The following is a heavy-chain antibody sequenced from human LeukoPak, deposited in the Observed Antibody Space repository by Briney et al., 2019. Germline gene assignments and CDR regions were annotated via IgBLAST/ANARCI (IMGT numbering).Heavy chain of an antibody. V-gene: IGHV4-59*01. Sequence: SETLSLTCTVSGGSISSYYWSWIRQPPGKGLEWIGYIYYSGSTNYNPSLKSRVTISVDTSKNQFSLKLSSVTAADTAVYYCARVSSGWFGREYFQHWGQGTLVTVSS. CDR1: GGSISSYY. CDR3: ARVSSGWFGREYFQH. J-gene: IGHJ1*01. D-gene: IGHD6-19*01. CDR2: IYYSGST.